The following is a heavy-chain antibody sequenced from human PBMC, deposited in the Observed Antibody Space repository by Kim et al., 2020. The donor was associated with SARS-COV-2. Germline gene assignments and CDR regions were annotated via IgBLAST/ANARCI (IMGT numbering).Heavy chain of an antibody. V-gene: IGHV3-33*05. J-gene: IGHJ6*02. CDR1: GFTFSSYG. CDR3: AREVDGSGYGFYYYYYGMDV. Sequence: GGSLRLSCAASGFTFSSYGMHWVRQAPGKGLEWVAVISYDGSNKYYADSVKGRFTISRDNSKNTLYPQMNSLRAEDTAVYYCAREVDGSGYGFYYYYYGMDVWGQGTTVTVSS. CDR2: ISYDGSNK. D-gene: IGHD3-22*01.